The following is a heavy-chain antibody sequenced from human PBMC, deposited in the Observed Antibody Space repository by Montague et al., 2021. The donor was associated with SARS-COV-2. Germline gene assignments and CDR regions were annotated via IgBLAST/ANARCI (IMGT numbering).Heavy chain of an antibody. Sequence: CAISGDSVSSNIATWNWIRQSPSRGLEWLGRTYYRSKWYNDYAVSVKSRVIINPDTSNNRISLQLNSVTPEDTAVYYCARAYCGGDYYFYWYFDLWGRGTLATVSS. CDR3: ARAYCGGDYYFYWYFDL. D-gene: IGHD2-21*02. CDR1: GDSVSSNIAT. J-gene: IGHJ2*01. V-gene: IGHV6-1*01. CDR2: TYYRSKWYN.